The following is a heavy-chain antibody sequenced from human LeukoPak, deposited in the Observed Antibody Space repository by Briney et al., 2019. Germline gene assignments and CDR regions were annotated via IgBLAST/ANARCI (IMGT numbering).Heavy chain of an antibody. J-gene: IGHJ4*02. D-gene: IGHD5-18*01. CDR3: AKDRRYSYGSFDY. CDR2: ISYDGSNK. CDR1: GFTFSSYG. V-gene: IGHV3-30*18. Sequence: GGSLRLSCAASGFTFSSYGMHWVRQAPGKGLEWVAVISYDGSNKYYADSVKGRFTISRDNSKNTLYLQMNSLRAEDTAVYYCAKDRRYSYGSFDYWGQGTLVTVSS.